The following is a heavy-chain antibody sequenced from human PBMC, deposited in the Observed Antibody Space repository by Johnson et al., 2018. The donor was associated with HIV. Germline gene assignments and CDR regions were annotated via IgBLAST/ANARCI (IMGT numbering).Heavy chain of an antibody. CDR2: IKQDGSEK. CDR1: GFTFSSYW. V-gene: IGHV3-7*05. Sequence: VQLVESGGGVVQPGRSLRLSCAASGFTFSSYWMGWVRQAPGKGLEWVANIKQDGSEKYYVDSLKGRFTISRDNAKSTLYLHMNSLRAEDTAVYFCARGLDYYDYSGLRAAAFDLWGQGTMVTVSP. J-gene: IGHJ3*01. CDR3: ARGLDYYDYSGLRAAAFDL. D-gene: IGHD3-22*01.